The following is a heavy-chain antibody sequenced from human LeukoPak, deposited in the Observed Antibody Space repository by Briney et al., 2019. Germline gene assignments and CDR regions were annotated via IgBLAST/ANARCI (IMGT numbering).Heavy chain of an antibody. CDR1: GGSISSYY. CDR3: ARPSGTSGSYPFDY. J-gene: IGHJ4*02. CDR2: IYYIGST. Sequence: TSETLSLTCTVSGGSISSYYWSWIRQPPGKGLEWVGYIYYIGSTNYNPSLKSRVTISVDTSKNQFSLKLSSVTAADTAVYYCARPSGTSGSYPFDYGGQGPLVTVSS. D-gene: IGHD1-26*01. V-gene: IGHV4-59*01.